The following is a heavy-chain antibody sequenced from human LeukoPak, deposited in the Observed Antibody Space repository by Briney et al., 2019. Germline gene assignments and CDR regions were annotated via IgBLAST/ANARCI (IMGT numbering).Heavy chain of an antibody. J-gene: IGHJ4*02. V-gene: IGHV4-30-2*01. Sequence: SETLSLTCAVSAVSISNGGYSWSWIRQPPGKGLEWIGYIYQSGSTCYNPSLKSRVTISVDRSKNQFSLKLNSVTAADTAVYYCARGGLAAAGSEIDSWGQGTLVTVSS. CDR1: AVSISNGGYS. D-gene: IGHD6-13*01. CDR2: IYQSGST. CDR3: ARGGLAAAGSEIDS.